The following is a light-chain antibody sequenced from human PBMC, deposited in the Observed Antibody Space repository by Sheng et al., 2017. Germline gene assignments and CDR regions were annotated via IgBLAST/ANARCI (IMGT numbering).Light chain of an antibody. CDR1: KLGDKF. J-gene: IGLJ3*02. Sequence: SYELTQPPSVSVSPGQTVSIACSGDKLGDKFTCWYQQKPGQSPVMVIFQDTKRPSGIPERFSASNSGNTATLTISGTQAIDEADYYCQAWDSSTAVFGGGTKLTV. V-gene: IGLV3-1*01. CDR3: QAWDSSTAV. CDR2: QDT.